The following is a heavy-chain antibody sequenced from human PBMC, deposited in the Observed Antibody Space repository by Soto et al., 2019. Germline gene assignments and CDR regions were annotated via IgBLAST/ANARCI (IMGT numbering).Heavy chain of an antibody. CDR1: GYTFTIYD. V-gene: IGHV1-8*01. D-gene: IGHD1-26*01. J-gene: IGHJ6*02. CDR2: MNPNSGNT. Sequence: SVKVSGTASGYTFTIYDINWVRQATGQGLEWMGWMNPNSGNTGYAQKFQGRVTMTSNTSISTAYMELSSLRSEDTAVYYCARDRRVRGATTYYYGMDVWGQGTTVTVSS. CDR3: ARDRRVRGATTYYYGMDV.